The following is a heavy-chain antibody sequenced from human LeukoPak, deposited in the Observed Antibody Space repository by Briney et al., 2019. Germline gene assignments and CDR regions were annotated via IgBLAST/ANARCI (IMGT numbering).Heavy chain of an antibody. CDR3: ATSYIYYYDSSGYPY. V-gene: IGHV3-48*01. CDR2: ISSSSSTI. Sequence: GGSLRLSCAASGFTFSNYSMNWVRQAPGKGLEWVSYISSSSSTIYYADSVKGRFTISRDNAKNSLYLQMNSLRAEDTAVYYCATSYIYYYDSSGYPYWGQGTLVTVSS. J-gene: IGHJ4*02. D-gene: IGHD3-22*01. CDR1: GFTFSNYS.